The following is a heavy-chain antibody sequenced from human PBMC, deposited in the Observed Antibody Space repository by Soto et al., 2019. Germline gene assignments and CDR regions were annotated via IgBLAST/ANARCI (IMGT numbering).Heavy chain of an antibody. CDR1: GFTFDDYT. CDR2: ISWDGGST. D-gene: IGHD3-16*01. Sequence: EVQLVESGGVVVQPGGSLRLSCAASGFTFDDYTMHWVRQAPGKGLEWVSLISWDGGSTYYADSVKGRFTISRDNAKNSLFLQMNNLRAEDTAVYYCASLGRHGWGQGTTVTVSS. V-gene: IGHV3-43*01. CDR3: ASLGRHG. J-gene: IGHJ6*02.